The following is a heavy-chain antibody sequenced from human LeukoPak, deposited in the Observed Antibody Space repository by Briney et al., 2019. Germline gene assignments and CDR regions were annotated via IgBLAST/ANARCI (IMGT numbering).Heavy chain of an antibody. Sequence: ASVTVSCKASGYTFTGYYIHWVRQAPGQGLEWMGWLSPNSGGTNYAQKFQGRVTMTRDTSISTAYMELSRLRSDDTAMYYCARDTIGMIVVAFDYWGQGTLVTVSS. V-gene: IGHV1-2*02. CDR1: GYTFTGYY. J-gene: IGHJ4*02. D-gene: IGHD3-22*01. CDR2: LSPNSGGT. CDR3: ARDTIGMIVVAFDY.